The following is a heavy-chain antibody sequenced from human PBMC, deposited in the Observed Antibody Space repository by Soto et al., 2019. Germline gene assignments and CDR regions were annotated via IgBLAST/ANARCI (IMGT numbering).Heavy chain of an antibody. CDR2: ISDDGDKR. V-gene: IGHV3-30*18. J-gene: IGHJ4*02. D-gene: IGHD1-26*01. CDR3: AKARVRIVGANSFDY. CDR1: GFTFSNYG. Sequence: GSLRLSCVGSGFTFSNYGMHWVRQPPGKGLEWVALISDDGDKRYYADPVRGRLIISRDNSKDTLYLQMNSLGPDDTAVYFCAKARVRIVGANSFDYWGQGTPVTVSS.